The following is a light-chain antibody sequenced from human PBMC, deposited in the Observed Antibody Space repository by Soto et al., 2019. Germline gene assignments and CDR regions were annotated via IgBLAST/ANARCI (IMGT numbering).Light chain of an antibody. CDR3: QQYNSYSPLT. CDR2: KAS. J-gene: IGKJ4*01. V-gene: IGKV1-5*03. CDR1: QSISSW. Sequence: IQMTHSPSTLSASVGDRVAITFRASQSISSWLAWYQQKPGKAPKLLIYKASALESGVPSRFSGSGSGTDFTLTISSLQPDDFATYYCQQYNSYSPLTFGGGTKVDNK.